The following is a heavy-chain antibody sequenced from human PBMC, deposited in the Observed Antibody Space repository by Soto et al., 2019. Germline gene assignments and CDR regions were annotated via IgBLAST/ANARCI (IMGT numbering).Heavy chain of an antibody. CDR2: IYYRGAT. V-gene: IGHV4-31*03. D-gene: IGHD3-10*01. CDR3: ARDYHVSGTWLGVDV. J-gene: IGHJ6*02. Sequence: QVQLQEPGPGLVKPSQTVSLTSNVSGGSISSGDSYWSWFRQHPGKGLEWIGYIYYRGATYYNPSLKSRVSISVDISKNQFSLMLSSVTAADTAVYYCARDYHVSGTWLGVDVWGQGTTVTVSS. CDR1: GGSISSGDSY.